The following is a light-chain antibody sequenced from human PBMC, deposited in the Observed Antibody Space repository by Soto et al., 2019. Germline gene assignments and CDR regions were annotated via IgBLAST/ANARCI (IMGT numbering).Light chain of an antibody. CDR2: KAS. Sequence: IQMTQSPSSLSAYVGDRVTITCRASQSVGRWLAWYQQKPGKAPQVLIYKASDLKSGVPSRFSGSGSGTEFTLTISGLQPDDSATYYCQQYETYATFGQGTKVDI. J-gene: IGKJ1*01. CDR1: QSVGRW. V-gene: IGKV1-5*03. CDR3: QQYETYAT.